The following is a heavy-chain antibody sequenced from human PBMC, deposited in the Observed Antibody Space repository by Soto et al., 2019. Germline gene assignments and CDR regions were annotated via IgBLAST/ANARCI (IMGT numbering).Heavy chain of an antibody. D-gene: IGHD3-3*01. Sequence: GGSLRLSCAASGLTFSSYAMHWVRQAPGKGLEWVTFISYDGSNKYYAVSVKGLFTISRDNSKYTLYLQMNSLSAEDTAVYYCAREYYDFWSDPVTYYYYYGMDVWGQGTTVTVSS. CDR1: GLTFSSYA. CDR2: ISYDGSNK. CDR3: AREYYDFWSDPVTYYYYYGMDV. V-gene: IGHV3-30-3*01. J-gene: IGHJ6*02.